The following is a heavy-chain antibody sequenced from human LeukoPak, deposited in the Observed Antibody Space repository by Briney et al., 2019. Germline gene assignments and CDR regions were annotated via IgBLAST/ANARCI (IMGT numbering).Heavy chain of an antibody. D-gene: IGHD1-26*01. CDR1: GFTFSTSE. V-gene: IGHV3-48*03. CDR3: AKEIPLARGDAFDI. J-gene: IGHJ3*02. CDR2: TNGGGNVN. Sequence: PGGSLRLSCEGSGFTFSTSEINWVRQAPGEGLEWISYTNGGGNVNFYADSVKGRFRISRDNAKNFLYLQMNGLRAEDTATYYCAKEIPLARGDAFDIWGQGTLVIVSS.